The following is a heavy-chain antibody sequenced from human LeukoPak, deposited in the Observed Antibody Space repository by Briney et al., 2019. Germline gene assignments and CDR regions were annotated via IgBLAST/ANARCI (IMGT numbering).Heavy chain of an antibody. J-gene: IGHJ4*02. CDR3: ASAGGWVFFN. CDR2: ISSSSINI. D-gene: IGHD6-19*01. CDR1: GFTFNGYS. Sequence: GGSLRLSCAASGFTFNGYSINWVRQAPGKGLEWVSYISSSSINIYYADSVKGRFTISRDNAKNSLYLQMDSLRAEDTAVYYCASAGGWVFFNWGQGTLVTVSS. V-gene: IGHV3-48*04.